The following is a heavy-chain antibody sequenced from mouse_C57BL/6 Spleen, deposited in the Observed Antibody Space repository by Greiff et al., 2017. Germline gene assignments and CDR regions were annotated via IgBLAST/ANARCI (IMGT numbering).Heavy chain of an antibody. D-gene: IGHD2-1*01. J-gene: IGHJ3*01. Sequence: VQLVESGAELVRPGASVTLSCKASGYTFTDYEMHWVKQTPVHGLEWIGAIDPETGGTAYNQKFKGKAILTADKSSSTAYMELRSLTSEDSAVYYCTRDGNYWFAYWGQGTLVTVSA. CDR2: IDPETGGT. CDR3: TRDGNYWFAY. CDR1: GYTFTDYE. V-gene: IGHV1-15*01.